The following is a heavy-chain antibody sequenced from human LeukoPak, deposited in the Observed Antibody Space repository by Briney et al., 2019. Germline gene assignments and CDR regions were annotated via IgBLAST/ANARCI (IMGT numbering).Heavy chain of an antibody. CDR3: ARGGIAVPGMRYYFDY. J-gene: IGHJ4*02. CDR2: FYYSGST. CDR1: GGSISNYY. V-gene: IGHV4-59*01. D-gene: IGHD6-19*01. Sequence: SETLSLTCTVSGGSISNYYWSWIRQPPGKGLECIGYFYYSGSTNYNPSLKSRVTISVDTSKNQFSLKLSSVTAADTAVYYCARGGIAVPGMRYYFDYWGQGTLVTVSS.